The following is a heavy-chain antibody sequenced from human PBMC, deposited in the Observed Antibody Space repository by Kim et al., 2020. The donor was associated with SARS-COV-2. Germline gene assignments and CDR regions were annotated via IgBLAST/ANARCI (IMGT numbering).Heavy chain of an antibody. CDR1: GHFFTRDS. D-gene: IGHD3-16*01. CDR2: IDCGNGNT. V-gene: IGHV1-3*01. Sequence: ASVKVSCKTSGHFFTRDSIHLVRQAPGQGLEWMGGIDCGNGNTIYSQKFQCRVTFTTDTSASTAYMELSFLRSEDSAVYYCLGGFYFDYWGQGTLVTVSS. J-gene: IGHJ4*02. CDR3: LGGFYFDY.